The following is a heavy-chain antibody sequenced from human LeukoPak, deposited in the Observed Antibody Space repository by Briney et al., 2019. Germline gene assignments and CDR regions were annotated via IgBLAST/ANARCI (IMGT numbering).Heavy chain of an antibody. D-gene: IGHD5-18*01. J-gene: IGHJ4*02. Sequence: GASVKVSCKASGYSFTRYYIHWVRQAPGQGLEWMGIINPSGGTTHYAQKFQGRVTMTRDMSTSTVYMQLTGLRTADTAVYFCAREVVDTDSDQSPIQDYWGQGTLVTVSS. CDR2: INPSGGTT. CDR3: AREVVDTDSDQSPIQDY. CDR1: GYSFTRYY. V-gene: IGHV1-46*01.